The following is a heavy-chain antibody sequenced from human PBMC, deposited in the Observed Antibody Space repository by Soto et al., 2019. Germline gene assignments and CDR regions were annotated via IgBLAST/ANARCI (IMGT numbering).Heavy chain of an antibody. V-gene: IGHV1-18*04. D-gene: IGHD6-13*01. CDR3: ASVDHSEWYSSSWYGNWFDP. J-gene: IGHJ5*02. Sequence: ASVKVSCKASGYTFTSYGISWVRQAPGQGLEWMGWISAYNGNTNYAQKLQGRVTMTTDTSTSTAYMELRSLRSDDTAVYYCASVDHSEWYSSSWYGNWFDPWGQGTLVTVSS. CDR1: GYTFTSYG. CDR2: ISAYNGNT.